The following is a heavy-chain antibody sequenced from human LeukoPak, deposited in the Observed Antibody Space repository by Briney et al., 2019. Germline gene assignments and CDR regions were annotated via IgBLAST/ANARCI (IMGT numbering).Heavy chain of an antibody. CDR2: IIPIFGTA. D-gene: IGHD5-12*01. V-gene: IGHV1-69*13. CDR3: ARDTGSGYDYGDFDY. Sequence: SVKVSCKASGGTFSSYAISWVRQAPGRGLEWMGGIIPIFGTANYAQKFQGRVTITADESTSTAYMELSSLRDEDTAVYYCARDTGSGYDYGDFDYWGQGTLVTVSS. J-gene: IGHJ4*02. CDR1: GGTFSSYA.